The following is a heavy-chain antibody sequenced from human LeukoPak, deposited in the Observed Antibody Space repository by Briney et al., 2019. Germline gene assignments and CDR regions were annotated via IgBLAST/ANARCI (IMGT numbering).Heavy chain of an antibody. CDR1: GFTFSSYA. CDR2: ISGGGGST. V-gene: IGHV3-23*01. Sequence: PGGSLRLSCAASGFTFSSYAMSWVRQAPGKGLEWVSAISGGGGSTYYADSVKGRFTISRDNSKNTVFLQMNSQRADDTAVYYCAREWELTYYFDYWGQGTLVTVSS. D-gene: IGHD1-26*01. CDR3: AREWELTYYFDY. J-gene: IGHJ4*02.